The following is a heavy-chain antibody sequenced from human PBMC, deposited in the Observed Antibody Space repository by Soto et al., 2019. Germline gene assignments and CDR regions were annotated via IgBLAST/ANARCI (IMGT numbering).Heavy chain of an antibody. J-gene: IGHJ4*02. V-gene: IGHV3-15*07. Sequence: EVQLVESGGGLVKPGGSLRLSCAGSGFTFSNVWMNWVRQAPGKGLEWVGRIKSETDGGTIDYAAPVKGRFTISRDDSNNTLYRQMNSLKTEDTATYYCTPLALKYHSDWYPLSDWGQGTRVTVSS. CDR3: TPLALKYHSDWYPLSD. D-gene: IGHD6-19*01. CDR1: GFTFSNVW. CDR2: IKSETDGGTI.